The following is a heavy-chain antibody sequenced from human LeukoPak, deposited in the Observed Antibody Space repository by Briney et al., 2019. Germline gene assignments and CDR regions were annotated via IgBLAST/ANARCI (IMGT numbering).Heavy chain of an antibody. J-gene: IGHJ4*02. CDR2: ISGSGGST. D-gene: IGHD6-13*01. CDR1: GFTFSSYA. Sequence: PGGSLRLSCAASGFTFSSYAMSWVRQAPGKGLEWVSAISGSGGSTYYADSVKGRFTISRDNSKNTLYLQMNSLRAEDTAVYYCASETGYSSSPQEFDYWGQGTLVTVSS. CDR3: ASETGYSSSPQEFDY. V-gene: IGHV3-23*01.